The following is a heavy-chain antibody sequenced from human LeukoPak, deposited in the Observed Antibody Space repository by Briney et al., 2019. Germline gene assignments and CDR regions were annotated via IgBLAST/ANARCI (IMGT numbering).Heavy chain of an antibody. D-gene: IGHD3-10*01. J-gene: IGHJ4*02. CDR2: IYASGTT. V-gene: IGHV4-61*10. CDR3: AARPLYYYGSGIDY. CDR1: GDSIHRDIYY. Sequence: NASETLSLTCNVSGDSIHRDIYYWSWIRQSAGMGLEWIGHIYASGTTDYNPSLKGRVTISVDTSKNQFYLRLTSVTAADTAVYYCAARPLYYYGSGIDYWGQGTLVTVSS.